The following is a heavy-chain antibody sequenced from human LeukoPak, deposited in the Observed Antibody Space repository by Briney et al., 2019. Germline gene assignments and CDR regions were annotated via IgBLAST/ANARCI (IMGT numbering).Heavy chain of an antibody. V-gene: IGHV4-39*02. D-gene: IGHD6-25*01. Sequence: SETLSLTCTVSGGSISSGAYYWGWIRQPPGKGLEWIGSIYYSGSTYYNPSLKSRVTISVDTSKNHFSLKMSSVTAADTAVYYCARSSGTGTFSYWGQGTLVTVSS. CDR2: IYYSGST. CDR1: GGSISSGAYY. J-gene: IGHJ4*02. CDR3: ARSSGTGTFSY.